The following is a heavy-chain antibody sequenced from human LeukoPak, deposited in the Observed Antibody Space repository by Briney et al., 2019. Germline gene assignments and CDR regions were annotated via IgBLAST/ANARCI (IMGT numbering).Heavy chain of an antibody. J-gene: IGHJ4*02. CDR1: GGSISSYY. CDR2: IYYTGNS. Sequence: SETLSLTCTVSGGSISSYYWSWIRQPPGKGLEWLGYIYYTGNSNYNPSLESRVTMSLDTSTNQFSLRLSSVTAADTAVYYCARRYTNSWCFDYWGQGALVTVSS. D-gene: IGHD2-2*02. V-gene: IGHV4-59*08. CDR3: ARRYTNSWCFDY.